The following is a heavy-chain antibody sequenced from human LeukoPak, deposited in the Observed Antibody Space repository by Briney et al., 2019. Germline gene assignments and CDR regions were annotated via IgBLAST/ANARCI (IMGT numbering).Heavy chain of an antibody. J-gene: IGHJ4*02. CDR3: ARDVYSSSWHPPTFDY. V-gene: IGHV3-7*01. D-gene: IGHD6-13*01. CDR2: IKQDGSEK. CDR1: GFTFSSYW. Sequence: GGSLRLSCAASGFTFSSYWMSWVRQAPGKGLEWVANIKQDGSEKYYVDSVKGRFTISRDNAKNSLYLQMNSLRAEDTAVYYCARDVYSSSWHPPTFDYWGQGTLVTVSS.